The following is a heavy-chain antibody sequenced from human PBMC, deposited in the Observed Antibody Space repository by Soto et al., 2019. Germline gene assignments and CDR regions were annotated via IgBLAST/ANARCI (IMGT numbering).Heavy chain of an antibody. Sequence: PSETLSLTCTVSGDSITSNSYFWAWIRQPPGKGLEWIGSIYYSGTTYYNPSLKSRVTISVDRSKNQFSLKLTSVTAADTAVYYCARVEDLRVRGTSNWFDPWGQGTLVTVSS. CDR1: GDSITSNSYF. D-gene: IGHD3-10*01. CDR2: IYYSGTT. CDR3: ARVEDLRVRGTSNWFDP. J-gene: IGHJ5*02. V-gene: IGHV4-39*07.